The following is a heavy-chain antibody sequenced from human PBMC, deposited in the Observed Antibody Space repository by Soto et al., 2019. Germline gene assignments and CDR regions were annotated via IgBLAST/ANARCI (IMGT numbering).Heavy chain of an antibody. V-gene: IGHV5-51*01. J-gene: IGHJ6*02. Sequence: GESLKISCKGSGYSFTSYWIGCVRQMPGKGLEWMGIMYPGDSDTRYSPSFQGQVTISADKSISTAYLQWSSMKASDTAMYYCARLREHYYYYGMDVWRQGSRVTVSS. CDR1: GYSFTSYW. CDR3: ARLREHYYYYGMDV. CDR2: MYPGDSDT.